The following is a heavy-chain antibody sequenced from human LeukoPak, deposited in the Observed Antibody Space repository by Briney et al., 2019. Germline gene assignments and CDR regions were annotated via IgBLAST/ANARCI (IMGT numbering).Heavy chain of an antibody. CDR3: ARVARNWNHGAFDI. J-gene: IGHJ3*02. CDR2: IIPIFGTA. V-gene: IGHV1-69*13. Sequence: ASVKVSCKASGGTFSSYAISWVRQAPGQGLEWMGGIIPIFGTANYAQKFQGRVTITADESTSTAYMELSSLRSEDTAVYYCARVARNWNHGAFDIWGQGTMVTVSS. D-gene: IGHD1-14*01. CDR1: GGTFSSYA.